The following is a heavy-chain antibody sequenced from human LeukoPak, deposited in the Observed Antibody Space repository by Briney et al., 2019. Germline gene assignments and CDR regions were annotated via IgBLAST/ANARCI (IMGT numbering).Heavy chain of an antibody. D-gene: IGHD3-10*01. CDR2: IYNSAST. CDR3: AKNSTSGFFDY. Sequence: PSETLSLTCVVSGYSITNGDYWGWIRQSPGKGLERIASIYNSASTHYNPSLKSRVTILGDTSKNEFSLKMRSVTAADTAVYYCAKNSTSGFFDYWGQGTLATVSS. J-gene: IGHJ4*02. CDR1: GYSITNGDY. V-gene: IGHV4-38-2*01.